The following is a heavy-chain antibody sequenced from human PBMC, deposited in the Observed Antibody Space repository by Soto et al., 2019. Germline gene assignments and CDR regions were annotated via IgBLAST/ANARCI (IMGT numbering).Heavy chain of an antibody. V-gene: IGHV3-30*18. Sequence: GGSLRLSCAASGFTFSSYGMNWVRQAPGKGLEWVAVVSYDEITKYYADSVKGRFTISRDNSKNTVYLQMNSLRPEDTAVYYCAKPLGLLRRAMAQGSDYWGEGTLVTVSS. D-gene: IGHD5-18*01. CDR1: GFTFSSYG. CDR2: VSYDEITK. J-gene: IGHJ4*02. CDR3: AKPLGLLRRAMAQGSDY.